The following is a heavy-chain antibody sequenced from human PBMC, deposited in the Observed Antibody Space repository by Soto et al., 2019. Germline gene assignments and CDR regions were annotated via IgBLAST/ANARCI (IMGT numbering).Heavy chain of an antibody. CDR3: TRDSSGWPD. Sequence: EVQLVESGGGLVQPGGSLKLSCAASGFTFSGSAMHWVRQTSGKGLERVGRIRSKVNSYATAYAASVKGRFTISRDDSKNTAYLQMNSLKTEDTAVYYCTRDSSGWPDWGQGTLVTVSS. D-gene: IGHD6-19*01. CDR2: IRSKVNSYAT. J-gene: IGHJ4*02. CDR1: GFTFSGSA. V-gene: IGHV3-73*02.